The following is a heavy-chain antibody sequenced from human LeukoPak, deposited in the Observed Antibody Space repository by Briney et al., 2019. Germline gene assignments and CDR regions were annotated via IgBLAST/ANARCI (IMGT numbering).Heavy chain of an antibody. CDR1: GYTFTGYY. CDR3: ARDLQLWSSSGAFDI. D-gene: IGHD5-18*01. Sequence: EASVKVSCKASGYTFTGYYMHWVRQAPGQGLEWMGWINPNSGGTNYAQKFQGRVTMTRDTSISTAYMELSRLRSDDAAVYYCARDLQLWSSSGAFDIWGQGTMVTVSS. J-gene: IGHJ3*02. V-gene: IGHV1-2*02. CDR2: INPNSGGT.